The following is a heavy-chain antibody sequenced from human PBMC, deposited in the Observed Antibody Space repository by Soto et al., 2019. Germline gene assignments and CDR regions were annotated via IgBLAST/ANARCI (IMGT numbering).Heavy chain of an antibody. Sequence: EVQLVESGGVVVQPGGSLRLSCAASGFTFDDYTMHWVRQAPGKGLEWVSLISWDGGSTYYADSVKGRFTISRDNSKNSLYLQMNSLRTEDTALYYCAKDMGVSRSSWPMGASDIWGQGTMVTVSS. CDR1: GFTFDDYT. CDR3: AKDMGVSRSSWPMGASDI. D-gene: IGHD6-13*01. CDR2: ISWDGGST. J-gene: IGHJ3*02. V-gene: IGHV3-43*01.